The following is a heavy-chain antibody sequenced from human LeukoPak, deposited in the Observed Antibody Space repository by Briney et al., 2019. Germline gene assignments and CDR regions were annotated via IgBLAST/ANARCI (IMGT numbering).Heavy chain of an antibody. CDR2: ISGSGGST. CDR3: AREGGIVVVVPAAIESPPGDAFDI. CDR1: GFTFSSYA. V-gene: IGHV3-23*01. D-gene: IGHD2-2*02. J-gene: IGHJ3*02. Sequence: QPGGSLRLSCVASGFTFSSYAMSWVRQAPGKGLEWVSAISGSGGSTYYADSVKGRFTISRDNSKNTLYLQMNSLRAEDTAVYYCAREGGIVVVVPAAIESPPGDAFDIWGQGTMVTVSS.